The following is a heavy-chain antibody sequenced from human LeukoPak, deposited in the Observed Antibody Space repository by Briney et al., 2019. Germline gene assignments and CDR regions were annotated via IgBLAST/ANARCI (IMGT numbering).Heavy chain of an antibody. CDR3: ARIIWPYDAFDI. CDR2: IYTSGST. J-gene: IGHJ3*02. V-gene: IGHV4-59*10. CDR1: GGSFSGYY. Sequence: SETLSLTCAVYGGSFSGYYWSWIRQPAGKGLEWIGRIYTSGSTNYNPSLKSRVTMSVDTSKNQFSLKLSSVTAADTAVYYCARIIWPYDAFDIWGQGTMVTVSS.